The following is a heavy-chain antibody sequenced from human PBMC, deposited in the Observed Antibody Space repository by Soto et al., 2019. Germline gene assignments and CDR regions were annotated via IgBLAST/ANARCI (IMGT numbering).Heavy chain of an antibody. J-gene: IGHJ4*02. CDR1: GFSFSKYA. V-gene: IGHV3-23*01. CDR3: AKDLDDYSSAIDF. D-gene: IGHD4-4*01. CDR2: ISGSGGSGRG. Sequence: PGGSLRLSCVGSGFSFSKYAMNWVRQAPGKGLEWVSGISGSGGSGRGFYADPVKGRFTISRDNYKNTLYLEMNSLRAEDTAVYYCAKDLDDYSSAIDFWGQGT.